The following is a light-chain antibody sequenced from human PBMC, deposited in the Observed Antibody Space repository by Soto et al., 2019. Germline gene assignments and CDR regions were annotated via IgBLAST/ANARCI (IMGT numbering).Light chain of an antibody. CDR3: ATWDDSLSGVV. Sequence: QSVLTQPPSASANPGQSVTISCSGSTSNIGTNYVYWYQQLPGMAPKLLIYKNNHRPSGVPDRFSASKSGTSASLAIGGLRSEDEADYHCATWDDSLSGVVFGGGTKLTVL. CDR2: KNN. J-gene: IGLJ3*02. V-gene: IGLV1-47*01. CDR1: TSNIGTNY.